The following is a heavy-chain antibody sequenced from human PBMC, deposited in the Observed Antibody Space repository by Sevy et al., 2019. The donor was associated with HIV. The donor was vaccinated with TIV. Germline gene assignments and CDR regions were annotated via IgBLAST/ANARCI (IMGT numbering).Heavy chain of an antibody. D-gene: IGHD5-12*01. CDR2: ISDSAYNT. V-gene: IGHV3-23*01. Sequence: GEALKISCAASGFTFSNYAMRWVRQAPGKGLEWVSGISDSAYNTYYADSVKGRFTISRDNSKNSLYLQMNSLRAEDTAVYYCTKDEAYTVATSYYFDYWGQGTLVTVSS. CDR1: GFTFSNYA. CDR3: TKDEAYTVATSYYFDY. J-gene: IGHJ4*02.